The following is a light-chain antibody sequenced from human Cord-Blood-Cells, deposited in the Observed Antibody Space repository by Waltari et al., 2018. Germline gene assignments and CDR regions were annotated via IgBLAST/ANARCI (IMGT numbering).Light chain of an antibody. Sequence: SALTQPRSVSGSPGQSVTLSCTGTSSDVGGYNYVSWYQQHPGKAPKLMIYDVSKRPSGVPDRFSGSKSGNTASLTISGLQAEDEADYYCCSYADSYTLFGGGTKLTVL. J-gene: IGLJ2*01. CDR3: CSYADSYTL. CDR2: DVS. V-gene: IGLV2-11*01. CDR1: SSDVGGYNY.